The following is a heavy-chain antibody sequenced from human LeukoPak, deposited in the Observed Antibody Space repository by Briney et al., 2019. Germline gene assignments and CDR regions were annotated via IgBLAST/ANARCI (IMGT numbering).Heavy chain of an antibody. CDR2: INSDGSST. CDR3: ARDRITMVRGVISYYYMDV. D-gene: IGHD3-10*01. CDR1: GFTFSSYW. J-gene: IGHJ6*03. V-gene: IGHV3-74*01. Sequence: GGSLRLSCAASGFTFSSYWMHWVRQAPGKGLVWVSRINSDGSSTSYADSVKGRFTISRDNAKNTPYLQMNSLRAEDTAVYYCARDRITMVRGVISYYYMDVWGKGTTVTISS.